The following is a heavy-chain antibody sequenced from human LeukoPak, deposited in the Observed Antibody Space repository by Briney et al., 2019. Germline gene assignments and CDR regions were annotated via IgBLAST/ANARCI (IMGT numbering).Heavy chain of an antibody. J-gene: IGHJ4*02. V-gene: IGHV1-58*01. CDR2: IVVGSGNT. CDR1: GFTFTSSA. Sequence: SVKVSCKASGFTFTSSAVQWVRQARGQRLEWIGWIVVGSGNTNYAQKFQERVTITRDMSTSTAYMELSSLRSEDTAVYYCAAGVEMATIDFDYWGQGTLVTVSS. D-gene: IGHD5-24*01. CDR3: AAGVEMATIDFDY.